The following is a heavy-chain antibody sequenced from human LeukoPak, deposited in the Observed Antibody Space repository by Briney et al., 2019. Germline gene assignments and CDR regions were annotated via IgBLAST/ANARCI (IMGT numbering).Heavy chain of an antibody. J-gene: IGHJ5*02. D-gene: IGHD1-26*01. CDR1: GYSFTSYW. Sequence: GESLKISCKGSGYSFTSYWIAWVRQMSGKGLEWMGTIYPGDSDTRYSPSFQGQVTISADKSISTAHLQWGSLRATDTAMYFCARQDSGTYYLWGQGTPVTVSS. CDR3: ARQDSGTYYL. CDR2: IYPGDSDT. V-gene: IGHV5-51*01.